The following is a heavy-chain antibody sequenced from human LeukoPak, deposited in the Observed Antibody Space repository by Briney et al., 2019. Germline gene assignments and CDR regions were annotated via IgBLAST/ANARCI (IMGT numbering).Heavy chain of an antibody. CDR3: ARGGPVPLWFGEGGLDY. J-gene: IGHJ4*02. CDR2: IYYSGST. Sequence: ASETLSLTCTVSGGSISSSSYYWGWIRQPPGKGLEWIGSIYYSGSTYYNPSLKSRVTISLDTSKNQFSLKLSSVTAADTAVYYSARGGPVPLWFGEGGLDYWGQGTLVTVSS. CDR1: GGSISSSSYY. D-gene: IGHD3-10*01. V-gene: IGHV4-39*07.